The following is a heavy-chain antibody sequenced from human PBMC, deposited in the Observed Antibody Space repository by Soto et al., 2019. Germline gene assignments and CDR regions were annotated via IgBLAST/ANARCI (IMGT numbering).Heavy chain of an antibody. D-gene: IGHD5-12*01. CDR1: GYSFTSYW. CDR2: IDPSDSYT. V-gene: IGHV5-10-1*01. CDR3: ARTEFSGYDLRAWFDP. J-gene: IGHJ5*02. Sequence: GESLKISCKVSGYSFTSYWISWVRQMPGKGLEWMGRIDPSDSYTNYSPSFQGHVTISADKSISTAYLQWSSLKASDTATYYCARTEFSGYDLRAWFDPWGQGTRGTVSS.